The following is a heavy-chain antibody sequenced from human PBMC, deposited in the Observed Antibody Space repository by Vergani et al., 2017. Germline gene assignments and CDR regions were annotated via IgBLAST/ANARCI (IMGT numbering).Heavy chain of an antibody. V-gene: IGHV3-23*04. D-gene: IGHD4-11*01. Sequence: EVQLVESGGDLVQPGGSLRLSCAASGFTFIMHAMSWVRQAPGKGLEWVSTLSASDRRTHYADSVKGRFTISRDNAKNSLFLQMSSLKVEDTGVYYCAREMSNEGFDYWGQGTRVTVS. CDR2: LSASDRRT. CDR1: GFTFIMHA. CDR3: AREMSNEGFDY. J-gene: IGHJ4*02.